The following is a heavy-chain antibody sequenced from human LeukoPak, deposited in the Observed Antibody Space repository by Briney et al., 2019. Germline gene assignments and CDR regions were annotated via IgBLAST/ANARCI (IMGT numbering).Heavy chain of an antibody. CDR2: MNGGNGNT. V-gene: IGHV1-3*01. CDR3: ARGRGTSGSNRDFYCYYYMDV. Sequence: GASVKVSCKASGYIFTDYAIHWLRQAPGQRPEWMGWMNGGNGNTKYSQKFQGRITLIGDTSAATAYMELSSLRHDDLAVYYCARGRGTSGSNRDFYCYYYMDVWGKGTTVTVSS. CDR1: GYIFTDYA. D-gene: IGHD2-15*01. J-gene: IGHJ6*03.